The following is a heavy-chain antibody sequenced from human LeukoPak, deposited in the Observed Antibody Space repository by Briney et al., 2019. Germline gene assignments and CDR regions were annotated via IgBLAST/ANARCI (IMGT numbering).Heavy chain of an antibody. Sequence: PSETLSLTCTVSGGSISSGGYYWSWIRQPPGKGLEWIGYIYHSGSTYYNPSLKSRVTISVDRSKNQFSLKLSSVTAADTAVYYCARSMIVVVNGFDYWGQGTLVTVSS. J-gene: IGHJ4*02. CDR3: ARSMIVVVNGFDY. CDR2: IYHSGST. CDR1: GGSISSGGYY. V-gene: IGHV4-30-2*01. D-gene: IGHD3-22*01.